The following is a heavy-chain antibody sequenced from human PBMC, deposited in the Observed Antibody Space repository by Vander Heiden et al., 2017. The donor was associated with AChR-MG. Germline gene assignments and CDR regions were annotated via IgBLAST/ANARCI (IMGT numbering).Heavy chain of an antibody. Sequence: QLQLQESGPGLVKPSETLSLTCTVSGGAISSSSYYWGWIRQPPGKGLEWIGSIYYSGSTYYNPSLKSRVTISVDTSKNQFSLKLSSVTAADTAVYYCARITGAWFGALFDYWGQGTLVTVSS. V-gene: IGHV4-39*01. CDR2: IYYSGST. CDR1: GGAISSSSYY. CDR3: ARITGAWFGALFDY. D-gene: IGHD3-10*01. J-gene: IGHJ4*02.